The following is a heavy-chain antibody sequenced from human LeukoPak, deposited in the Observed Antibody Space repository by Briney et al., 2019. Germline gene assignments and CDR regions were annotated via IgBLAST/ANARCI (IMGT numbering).Heavy chain of an antibody. CDR1: GGSISSYY. Sequence: PSETLSLTCTVSGGSISSYYWSWIRQPPGKGLEWIGYIYYSGSTNYNPSLKSRVTISVDTSKNQFSLKLSSVTAADTAVHYCARVSSSSWYDPRRGFYFDYWGQGTLVTVSS. J-gene: IGHJ4*02. CDR2: IYYSGST. D-gene: IGHD6-13*01. V-gene: IGHV4-59*01. CDR3: ARVSSSSWYDPRRGFYFDY.